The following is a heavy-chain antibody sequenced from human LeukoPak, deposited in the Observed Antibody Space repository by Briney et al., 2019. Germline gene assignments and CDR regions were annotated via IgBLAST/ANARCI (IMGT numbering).Heavy chain of an antibody. Sequence: SETLSLTCTVSGYAITSGGFSWNWIRQSPGKGLEWIGCIYDRGPAYYNPSLKSRFTISVDRPKNQFFLNVTSLTAADTAVYFCARSRPASGLFNSWGQGTLVVVSS. CDR1: GYAITSGGFS. CDR3: ARSRPASGLFNS. D-gene: IGHD3-10*01. V-gene: IGHV4-30-2*06. CDR2: IYDRGPA. J-gene: IGHJ5*01.